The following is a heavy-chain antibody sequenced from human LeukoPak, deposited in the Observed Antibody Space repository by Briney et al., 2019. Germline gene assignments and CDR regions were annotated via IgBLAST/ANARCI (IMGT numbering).Heavy chain of an antibody. CDR3: ARDRCSSTSCRTADS. J-gene: IGHJ5*01. CDR2: IPYDGSNK. Sequence: PGGSLRLSCAASGFTFSSYAMHWVRQAPGKGLEWVAVIPYDGSNKYYADSVKGRFTISRDNSKNTLYLQMNSLRAEDTAVYYCARDRCSSTSCRTADSWGQGTLVTVSS. D-gene: IGHD2-2*01. V-gene: IGHV3-30*01. CDR1: GFTFSSYA.